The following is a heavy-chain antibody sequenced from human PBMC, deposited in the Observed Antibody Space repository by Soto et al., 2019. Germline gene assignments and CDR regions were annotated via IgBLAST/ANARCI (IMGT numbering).Heavy chain of an antibody. V-gene: IGHV4-39*01. CDR3: ARHIMHYDILTGYAADYFDY. D-gene: IGHD3-9*01. J-gene: IGHJ4*02. CDR1: GVSISSSSYY. CDR2: IYYSGST. Sequence: PSEALSLTCTVSGVSISSSSYYWGWIRQPPGKGLEWIGSIYYSGSTYYNPSLKSRVTISVDTSKNQFSLKLSSVTAADTAVYYCARHIMHYDILTGYAADYFDYWGQGTLVTVSS.